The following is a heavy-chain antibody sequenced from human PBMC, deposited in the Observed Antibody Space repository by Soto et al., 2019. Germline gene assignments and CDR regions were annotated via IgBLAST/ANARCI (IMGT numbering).Heavy chain of an antibody. V-gene: IGHV4-31*03. CDR2: IYYSGST. D-gene: IGHD6-13*01. Sequence: QVQLQESGPGLVKPSQTLSLTCTVSGGSISSGGYYWSWIRRHPGNGLEWIGYIYYSGSTYYNPSIKSRVTISVDTSKNQFSLKLSSVTAADTAVYYCATGEGIAGTDLDYWGQGTLVTVSS. CDR1: GGSISSGGYY. CDR3: ATGEGIAGTDLDY. J-gene: IGHJ4*02.